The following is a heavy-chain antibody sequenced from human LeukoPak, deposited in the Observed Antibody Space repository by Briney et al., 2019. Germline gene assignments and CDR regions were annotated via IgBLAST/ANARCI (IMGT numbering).Heavy chain of an antibody. Sequence: SETLSLTCTVSGGSISTYYWSWIQQPPGKGLEWIGYIYYSGSTNYNPSLKSRVTISVDTSKNQFSLKLSSVTAADTAVYYCARGKHIGGYYLFDSWGQGSLVTVSS. D-gene: IGHD3-22*01. CDR3: ARGKHIGGYYLFDS. J-gene: IGHJ4*02. CDR2: IYYSGST. V-gene: IGHV4-59*01. CDR1: GGSISTYY.